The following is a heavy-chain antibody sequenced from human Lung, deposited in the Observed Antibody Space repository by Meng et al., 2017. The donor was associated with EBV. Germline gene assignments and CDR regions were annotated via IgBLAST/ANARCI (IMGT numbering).Heavy chain of an antibody. CDR3: AKERHSSGWPNWFDP. CDR2: ISGSGGST. V-gene: IGHV3-23*04. CDR1: GFSFSSYA. Sequence: EVQLVESGVGLVQPGGSLRLSCAASGFSFSSYAMSWVRQAPGKGLEWVSGISGSGGSTYYADSVKGRFTISRDNSKNPLYLQMNSLRAEDTAVYYCAKERHSSGWPNWFDPWGQGTLVTVAS. J-gene: IGHJ5*02. D-gene: IGHD6-19*01.